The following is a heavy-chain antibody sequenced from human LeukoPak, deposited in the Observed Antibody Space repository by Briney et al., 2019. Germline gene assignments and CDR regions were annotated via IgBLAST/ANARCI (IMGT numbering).Heavy chain of an antibody. V-gene: IGHV3-23*01. CDR3: ASINYDYVWGSYRRTDY. CDR2: ISGSGGST. D-gene: IGHD3-16*02. Sequence: GGSLRLSCAASGFTFSSYAMSWVRQAPGKGLEWVSAISGSGGSTYYADSVKGRFTISRDNSKNTLYLQMNSLRAEDTAVYHCASINYDYVWGSYRRTDYWGQGTLVTVSS. J-gene: IGHJ4*02. CDR1: GFTFSSYA.